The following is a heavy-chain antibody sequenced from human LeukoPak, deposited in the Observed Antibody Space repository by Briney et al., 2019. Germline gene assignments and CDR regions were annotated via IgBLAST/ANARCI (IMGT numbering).Heavy chain of an antibody. Sequence: PGGTLRLSCAASGLTSSTDATHWVRQAPGKGLEWVAVISYDGSNKYYADSVKGRFTISRDNAKNSRYLQMNSLRAEDTAVYYCARDLGQYYDTSDNWFDPWGQGTLVTVSS. J-gene: IGHJ5*02. CDR1: GLTSSTDA. CDR2: ISYDGSNK. V-gene: IGHV3-30*04. D-gene: IGHD3-22*01. CDR3: ARDLGQYYDTSDNWFDP.